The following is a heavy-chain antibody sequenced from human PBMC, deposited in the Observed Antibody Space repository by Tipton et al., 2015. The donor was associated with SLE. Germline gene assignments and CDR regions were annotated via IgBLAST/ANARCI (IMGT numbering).Heavy chain of an antibody. CDR2: IYYSGST. D-gene: IGHD1-1*01. J-gene: IGHJ3*02. V-gene: IGHV4-59*01. CDR3: ARDQGTAGALDI. Sequence: TLSLTCTVSGGSISSYYWSWIRQPPGKGLEWIGYIYYSGSTNYNPSLKSRVTISVDTSKNQFSLKLSSATAADTAVYYCARDQGTAGALDIWGQGTMATVSS. CDR1: GGSISSYY.